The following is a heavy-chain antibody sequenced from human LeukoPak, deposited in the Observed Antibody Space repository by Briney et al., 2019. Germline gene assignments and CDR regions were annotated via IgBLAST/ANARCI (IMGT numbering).Heavy chain of an antibody. J-gene: IGHJ4*02. CDR2: IYYSGST. D-gene: IGHD1-26*01. CDR3: ARSGWELPENFDY. CDR1: GGSLSSGTDY. Sequence: PSETLSLTCTVSGGSLSSGTDYWSWIRQPAGKGLEWIGYIYYSGSTNYNPSLKSRVTISVDTSKNQFSLKLSSVTAADTAVYYCARSGWELPENFDYWGQGTLVTVSS. V-gene: IGHV4-61*10.